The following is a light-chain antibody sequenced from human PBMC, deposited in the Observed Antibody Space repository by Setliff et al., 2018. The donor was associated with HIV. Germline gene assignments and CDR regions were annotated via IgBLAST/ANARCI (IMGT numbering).Light chain of an antibody. CDR3: QQYRNSPSIT. J-gene: IGKJ5*01. CDR1: QSVSSNY. V-gene: IGKV3-20*01. Sequence: SPGTLSLSPGETATLSCRASQSVSSNYIAWYQQRPGQSPRLLIYGASNRATGIPDRVSGSGSGTDFTLTISRLEPEDFAVYYCQQYRNSPSITFGQGTRLEIK. CDR2: GAS.